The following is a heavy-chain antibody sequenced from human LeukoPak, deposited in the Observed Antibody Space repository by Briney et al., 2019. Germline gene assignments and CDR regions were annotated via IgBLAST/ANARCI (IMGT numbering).Heavy chain of an antibody. CDR2: INSDGSST. CDR3: TRPESSSSLACDH. D-gene: IGHD2-2*01. Sequence: GGSLRLSCAASGFTFSSYWMHWVRQAPGKGLVWVSRINSDGSSTSYADSVKGRFIISRDNAKNTLYLQMNSLRAEDTAVYYCTRPESSSSLACDHWGQGTLVTVSS. J-gene: IGHJ4*02. V-gene: IGHV3-74*01. CDR1: GFTFSSYW.